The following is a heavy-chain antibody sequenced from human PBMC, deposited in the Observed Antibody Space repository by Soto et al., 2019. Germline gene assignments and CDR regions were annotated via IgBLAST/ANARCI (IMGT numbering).Heavy chain of an antibody. J-gene: IGHJ6*02. CDR3: ARGETYLGV. D-gene: IGHD3-16*01. CDR2: IIPIFSSR. V-gene: IGHV1-69*01. CDR1: RDTFNKYA. Sequence: QVQLVQSGAEVKKPGSSVKVSCKTSRDTFNKYAFNWVRQAPGQGLEWMGWIIPIFSSRNYAENFQGRVTITADDSTSTAYMELRSLRFADTAVYYCARGETYLGVWGQGTTVTVSS.